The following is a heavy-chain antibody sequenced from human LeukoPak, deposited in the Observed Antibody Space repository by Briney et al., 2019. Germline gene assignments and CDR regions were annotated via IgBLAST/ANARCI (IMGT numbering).Heavy chain of an antibody. CDR2: IYYSGST. V-gene: IGHV4-31*03. Sequence: SQTPSLTCTVSGGSISSGGYYWSWIRQHPGKGLEWIGYIYYSGSTYYNPSLKSRVTISVDTSKNQFSLKLSSVTAADTAVYYCARGPPLTFGGVIVIGPGFVYWGQGTLVTVSS. CDR3: ARGPPLTFGGVIVIGPGFVY. CDR1: GGSISSGGYY. D-gene: IGHD3-16*02. J-gene: IGHJ4*02.